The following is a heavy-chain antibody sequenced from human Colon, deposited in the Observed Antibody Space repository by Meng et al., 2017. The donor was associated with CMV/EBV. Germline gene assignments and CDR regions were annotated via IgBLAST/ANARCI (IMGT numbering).Heavy chain of an antibody. CDR1: GFTFNSYA. CDR2: IKQDGSEK. Sequence: GESLKISCTASGFTFNSYALSWVRQPPGKGLEWVANIKQDGSEKYYVDSVTGRFTISRDNAKNSLSLQMNSLRAEDTAVYYCAREGGGGWGQGTLVTVSS. J-gene: IGHJ4*02. D-gene: IGHD3-16*01. V-gene: IGHV3-7*01. CDR3: AREGGGG.